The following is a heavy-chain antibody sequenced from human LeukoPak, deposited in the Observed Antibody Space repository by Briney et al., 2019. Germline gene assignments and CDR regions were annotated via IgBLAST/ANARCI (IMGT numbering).Heavy chain of an antibody. Sequence: GGSLRLSCAASGFTFSGYIINWARQAPGKGLEWVSSITSSSSYISYAESVKGRFTISRDNAKNSLYLQMNSLRAEDTAVYYCARRGNNWDDAFDAWGQGTMVAVSS. J-gene: IGHJ3*01. CDR1: GFTFSGYI. V-gene: IGHV3-21*01. CDR2: ITSSSSYI. D-gene: IGHD1-20*01. CDR3: ARRGNNWDDAFDA.